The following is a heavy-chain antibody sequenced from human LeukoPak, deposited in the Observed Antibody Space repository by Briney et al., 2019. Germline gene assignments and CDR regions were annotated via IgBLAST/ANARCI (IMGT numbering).Heavy chain of an antibody. CDR2: IIPILGIA. J-gene: IGHJ3*02. CDR1: GGTFSSYA. CDR3: SKIVATDDDAFDI. Sequence: ASVKVSCKASGGTFSSYAISWVRQAPGQGLERMGRIIPILGIANYAQKFQGRVTITADKSTSTAYMELSSLRSEDTAVYYCSKIVATDDDAFDIWGQGTMVTVSS. D-gene: IGHD5-12*01. V-gene: IGHV1-69*04.